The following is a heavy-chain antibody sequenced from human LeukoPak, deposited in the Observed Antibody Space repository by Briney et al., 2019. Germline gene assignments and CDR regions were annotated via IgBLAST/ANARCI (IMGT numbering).Heavy chain of an antibody. CDR2: IYYSGST. V-gene: IGHV4-39*01. J-gene: IGHJ6*02. CDR3: ARLSLNPPYYYYGMDV. CDR1: GGPISSSSYY. Sequence: SETLSLTCTVSGGPISSSSYYWGWIRQPPGKGLEWIGSIYYSGSTYYNPSLKSRVTISVDTSKNQFSLKLSSVTAADTAVYYCARLSLNPPYYYYGMDVWGQGTTVTVSS.